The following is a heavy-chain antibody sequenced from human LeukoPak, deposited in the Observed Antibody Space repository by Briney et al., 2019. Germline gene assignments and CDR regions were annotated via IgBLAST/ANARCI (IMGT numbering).Heavy chain of an antibody. CDR2: ISNDGVNQ. CDR3: ARGAGTTVYYIDV. J-gene: IGHJ6*03. D-gene: IGHD1-7*01. Sequence: PGGSLRLSCAASGFTFRTFPMHWVRQAPGKGLQWVAVISNDGVNQYYADSAKGRFTISRDSSKNTLFLQMNSLTTEDTAVYYCARGAGTTVYYIDVWGKGTTVTVSS. V-gene: IGHV3-30*16. CDR1: GFTFRTFP.